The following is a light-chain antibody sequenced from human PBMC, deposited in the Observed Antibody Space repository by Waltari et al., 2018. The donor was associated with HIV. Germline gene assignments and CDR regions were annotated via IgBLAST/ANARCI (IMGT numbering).Light chain of an antibody. CDR2: DDS. J-gene: IGLJ2*01. V-gene: IGLV3-21*02. Sequence: SYVLTQPPSVSVAPGQTATITCGGNNIGNKNVQWYQQKPGQAPVLVVYDDSDRPSGIPWRFSGSNSGNTATLTISRVEVGDEADYYCQVWDGSSDHPKVVLGGGTKLTVL. CDR3: QVWDGSSDHPKVV. CDR1: NIGNKN.